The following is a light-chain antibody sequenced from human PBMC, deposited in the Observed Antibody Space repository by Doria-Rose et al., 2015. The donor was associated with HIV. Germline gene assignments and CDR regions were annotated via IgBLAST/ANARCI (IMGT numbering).Light chain of an antibody. CDR2: DGS. CDR3: HQYGTSWT. CDR1: QSFSSTY. J-gene: IGKJ1*01. Sequence: FTQSPGTPSLSPGERATLSCRASQSFSSTYSAWYQQKPGQAPSLLIYDGSTRATGIPDRFSASGSGTDFTLTINRLEPQDFALYYCHQYGTSWTFGQGTKVEI. V-gene: IGKV3-20*01.